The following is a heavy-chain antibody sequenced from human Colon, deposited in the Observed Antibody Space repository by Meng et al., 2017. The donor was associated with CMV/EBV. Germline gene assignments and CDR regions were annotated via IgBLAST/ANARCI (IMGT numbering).Heavy chain of an antibody. CDR3: ARLSGNSRMDV. CDR2: IGSNSSAI. Sequence: SGAASGFTFSSYTMTWVRQAPGKGLEWVSFIGSNSSAIYYADSLKGRFTVSRDNANNSLFLQVDSLRAEDTAVYYCARLSGNSRMDVWGQGTTVTVSS. D-gene: IGHD1-26*01. V-gene: IGHV3-48*04. J-gene: IGHJ6*02. CDR1: GFTFSSYT.